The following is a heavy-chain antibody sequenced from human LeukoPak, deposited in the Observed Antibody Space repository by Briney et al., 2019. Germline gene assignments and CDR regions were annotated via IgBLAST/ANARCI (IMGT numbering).Heavy chain of an antibody. Sequence: GASVKVSCKASGYTFTSYDINWVRQATGQGLEWMGWMNPNSGNTGYAQKFQGRVTITRNTSISTAYMELSSLRSEDTAVYYCARVRYSSSWYTNWFDHWGQGTLVTVSS. CDR2: MNPNSGNT. CDR1: GYTFTSYD. J-gene: IGHJ5*02. D-gene: IGHD6-13*01. V-gene: IGHV1-8*03. CDR3: ARVRYSSSWYTNWFDH.